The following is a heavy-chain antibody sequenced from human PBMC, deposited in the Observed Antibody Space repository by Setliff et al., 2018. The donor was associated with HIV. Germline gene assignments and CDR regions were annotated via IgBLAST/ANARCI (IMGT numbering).Heavy chain of an antibody. CDR1: GGSISSYY. V-gene: IGHV4-4*09. Sequence: SETLSLTCTVSGGSISSYYWSWIRQPPGKGLEWIGNVRSSGSTNYNPTLKSRVTISVDTSNNQFSLRLSSVTAADTAVYYCARDKGYYYMDVWGKGITVTVSS. CDR2: VRSSGST. CDR3: ARDKGYYYMDV. J-gene: IGHJ6*03.